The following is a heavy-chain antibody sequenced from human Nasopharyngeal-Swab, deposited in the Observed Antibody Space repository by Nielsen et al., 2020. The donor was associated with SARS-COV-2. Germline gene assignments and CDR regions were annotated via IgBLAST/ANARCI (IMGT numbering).Heavy chain of an antibody. V-gene: IGHV3-23*01. J-gene: IGHJ3*02. CDR3: AKAYFPKLLRDAFDI. CDR1: GFTFSSYA. D-gene: IGHD2-15*01. CDR2: ISGSGGST. Sequence: GESLKISCAASGFTFSSYAMSWVRQAPGKGLEWVSAISGSGGSTYYADSVKGRFTISRDNSKNTLYLQMNSLRAEDTAVYHCAKAYFPKLLRDAFDIWGQGTMVTVSS.